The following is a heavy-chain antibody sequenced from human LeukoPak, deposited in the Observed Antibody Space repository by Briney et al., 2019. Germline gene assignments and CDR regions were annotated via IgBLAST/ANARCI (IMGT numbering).Heavy chain of an antibody. Sequence: SETLSLTCTVSGASISSYYWSWIRQPPGKGLEWIGEINHSGSTNYNPSLKSRVTISVDTSKNQFSLKLSSVTAADTAVYYCARRGRLRLWFGELSSPFDYWGQGTLVTVSS. CDR3: ARRGRLRLWFGELSSPFDY. J-gene: IGHJ4*02. CDR2: INHSGST. V-gene: IGHV4-34*01. D-gene: IGHD3-10*01. CDR1: GASISSYY.